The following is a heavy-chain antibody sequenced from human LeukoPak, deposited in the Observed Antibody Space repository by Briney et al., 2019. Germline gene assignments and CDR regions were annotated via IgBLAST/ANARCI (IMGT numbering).Heavy chain of an antibody. CDR2: FDPEDGET. D-gene: IGHD5-12*01. V-gene: IGHV1-24*01. CDR3: STDLMGGGYSGYDLIDY. Sequence: ASVKVSCKVSGYTLTELSMHWVRQAPGKGLEWMGGFDPEDGETIYAQKFQGRVTMTEDTSTDTAYMELSSLRSEDPAVYYCSTDLMGGGYSGYDLIDYWGQGTLVTVSS. CDR1: GYTLTELS. J-gene: IGHJ4*02.